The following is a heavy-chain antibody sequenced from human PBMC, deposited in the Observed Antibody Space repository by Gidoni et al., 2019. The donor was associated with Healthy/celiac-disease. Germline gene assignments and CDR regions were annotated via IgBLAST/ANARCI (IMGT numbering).Heavy chain of an antibody. CDR2: IWYDGSNK. CDR3: AREITMVRGPLDY. V-gene: IGHV3-33*01. Sequence: QVQLVESGGGVVQPGRSLRLSCAASGFTFSSYGMHWVRKAPGKGLEWVAVIWYDGSNKYYADAVKGRFTISRDNSKNTLYLQMNSLRAEDTAVYYCAREITMVRGPLDYWGQGTLVTVSS. CDR1: GFTFSSYG. J-gene: IGHJ4*02. D-gene: IGHD3-10*01.